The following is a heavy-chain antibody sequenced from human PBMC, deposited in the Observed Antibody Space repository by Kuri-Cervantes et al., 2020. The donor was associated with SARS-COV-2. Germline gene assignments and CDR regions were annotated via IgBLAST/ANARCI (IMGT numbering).Heavy chain of an antibody. CDR3: AGDHYYYYYMDV. V-gene: IGHV3-74*01. CDR2: INSDGSST. Sequence: GSLRLSCAASGFTFSSYWMHWVRQAPGKGLVWVSRINSDGSSTSYADSVKGRFTISRDNAKNSLYLQMNSLRAEDTAVYYCAGDHYYYYYMDVWGKGTTVTVSS. J-gene: IGHJ6*03. CDR1: GFTFSSYW.